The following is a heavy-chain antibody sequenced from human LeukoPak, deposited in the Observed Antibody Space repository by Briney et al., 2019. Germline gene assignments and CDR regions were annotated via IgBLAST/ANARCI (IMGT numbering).Heavy chain of an antibody. CDR3: AGHYGSGSYYRKGSVLFDY. CDR1: GGSISSYY. D-gene: IGHD3-10*01. Sequence: SETLSLTCTVSGGSISSYYWSWIRQPPGKGLEWIGYIYYSGSTNYNPSLTSRVTISVDTSKNQFSLKLSSVTAADTAVYYCAGHYGSGSYYRKGSVLFDYWGQGTLVTVSS. CDR2: IYYSGST. J-gene: IGHJ4*02. V-gene: IGHV4-59*01.